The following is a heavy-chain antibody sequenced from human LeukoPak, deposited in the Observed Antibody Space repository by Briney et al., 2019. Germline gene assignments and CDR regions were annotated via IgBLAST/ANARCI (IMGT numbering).Heavy chain of an antibody. D-gene: IGHD6-19*01. CDR2: IYPSGNT. Sequence: SETLSLTCTVSGGSMSSDSHYWSWIRQPAGKGLEWIGRIYPSGNTNYNPSLESRATISIDMSKNQFSPKLSSVTAADTAVYYCARVAGYSTGWYPLDFWGQGTLVTVSS. J-gene: IGHJ4*02. CDR1: GGSMSSDSHY. V-gene: IGHV4-61*02. CDR3: ARVAGYSTGWYPLDF.